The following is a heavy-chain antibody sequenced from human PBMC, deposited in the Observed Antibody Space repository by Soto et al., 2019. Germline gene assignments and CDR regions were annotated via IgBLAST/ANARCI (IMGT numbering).Heavy chain of an antibody. CDR3: ARQYSSSSPFDY. V-gene: IGHV3-21*01. CDR1: GFTFNSYS. D-gene: IGHD6-13*01. J-gene: IGHJ4*02. Sequence: EVQLVESGGGLVKPGGSLRLSCAASGFTFNSYSMNWVRQAPGKGLEWVSSISTSSSYIYYADSVKGRFIISRDNAKNSLYIQMNSLRAEDTAVYYCARQYSSSSPFDYWGQGTLVTVSS. CDR2: ISTSSSYI.